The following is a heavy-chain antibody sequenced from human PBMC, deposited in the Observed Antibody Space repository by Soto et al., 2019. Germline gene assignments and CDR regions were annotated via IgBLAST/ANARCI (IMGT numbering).Heavy chain of an antibody. J-gene: IGHJ4*02. V-gene: IGHV4-4*02. CDR2: IYHSWST. CDR1: GGSISSSNW. Sequence: QVQLQESGPGLVKPSGTLSLTCAVSGGSISSSNWWSWVRQPPGKGLEWIGEIYHSWSTNYNPSLKSRVTIAVDKSKNQCALKLGSVTAADTAVYYCARATGYSSSWYLPYWGQGTLVTVSS. D-gene: IGHD6-13*01. CDR3: ARATGYSSSWYLPY.